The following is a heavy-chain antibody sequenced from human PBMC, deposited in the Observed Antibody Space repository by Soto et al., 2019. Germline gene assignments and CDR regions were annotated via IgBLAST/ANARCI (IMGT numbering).Heavy chain of an antibody. CDR1: GYNFTSYD. CDR2: ISAHNGNT. D-gene: IGHD1-26*01. V-gene: IGHV1-18*01. Sequence: QVQLVQSGAEVKKPRASVKVSFKASGYNFTSYDISWVRQAPGQGLEWMGWISAHNGNTNYAQKLQARVTMTTDTFTSTAYMELRSLRSDDTAVYYCARDRGSYALDYWGQGTLVTVSS. CDR3: ARDRGSYALDY. J-gene: IGHJ4*02.